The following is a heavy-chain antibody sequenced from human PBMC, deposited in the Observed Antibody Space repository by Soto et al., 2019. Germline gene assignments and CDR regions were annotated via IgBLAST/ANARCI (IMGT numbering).Heavy chain of an antibody. D-gene: IGHD3-22*01. CDR1: GGSISSGDYY. Sequence: SETLSLTCTVSGGSISSGDYYWSWIRQPPGKGLEWIGYIYYSGSTYYNPSLKSRVTISVDTSKNQFSLKLSSVTAADTAVYYCAREFYDSSGRYGMDVWGQGTTVTAP. CDR3: AREFYDSSGRYGMDV. CDR2: IYYSGST. J-gene: IGHJ6*02. V-gene: IGHV4-30-4*01.